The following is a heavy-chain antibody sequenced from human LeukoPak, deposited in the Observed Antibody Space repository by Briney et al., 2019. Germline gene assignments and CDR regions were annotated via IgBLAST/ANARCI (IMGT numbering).Heavy chain of an antibody. J-gene: IGHJ4*02. V-gene: IGHV3-30*02. CDR3: AKSLVVVVVAATGYFDY. CDR1: GFTFTSCG. D-gene: IGHD2-15*01. CDR2: VRYDGSNK. Sequence: GGSLRLSCAASGFTFTSCGMHWVRQAPGKGLEWVAFVRYDGSNKYYADSVKGRFTISRDNSKNTLYLQMNSLRAEDTAVYYCAKSLVVVVVAATGYFDYWGQGTLVTVSS.